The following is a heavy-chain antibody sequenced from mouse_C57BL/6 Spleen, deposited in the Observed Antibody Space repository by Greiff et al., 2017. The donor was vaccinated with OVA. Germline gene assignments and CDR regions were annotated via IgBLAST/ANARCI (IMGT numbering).Heavy chain of an antibody. Sequence: QVQLQQPGAELVKPGASVKLSCKASGYTFTSYWMQWVKQRPGQGLEWIGEIDPSDSYTNYNQKFKGKATLTVDTSSSTAYMQLSSLTSEDSAVYKCARFDGALGYWGRGTALTVSS. D-gene: IGHD2-3*01. CDR2: IDPSDSYT. J-gene: IGHJ2*01. V-gene: IGHV1-50*01. CDR3: ARFDGALGY. CDR1: GYTFTSYW.